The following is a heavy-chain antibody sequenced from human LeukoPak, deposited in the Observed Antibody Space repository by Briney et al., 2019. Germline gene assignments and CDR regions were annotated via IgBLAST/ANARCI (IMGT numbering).Heavy chain of an antibody. CDR1: GFTFSSYS. CDR3: ARAGPNYYYDY. Sequence: GGSLRLSCAASGFTFSSYSMNWVRQAPGKGLEWVSSISSSSSYIYYADSVKGRFTISRDNAKNSLYLQMNSLRAEDTAVYYCARAGPNYYYDYWGQGTLVTVSS. CDR2: ISSSSSYI. D-gene: IGHD5-24*01. V-gene: IGHV3-21*01. J-gene: IGHJ4*02.